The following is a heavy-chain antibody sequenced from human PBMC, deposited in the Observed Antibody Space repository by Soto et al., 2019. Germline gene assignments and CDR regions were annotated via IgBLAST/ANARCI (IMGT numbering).Heavy chain of an antibody. CDR2: ISAYNGNT. CDR3: AREGGQWELPDDFDY. Sequence: VKVSCKASGYTFTSYGISWVRQAPGQGLEWMGWISAYNGNTNYAQKLQGRVTMTTDTSTSTAYMELRSLRSDDTAVYYCAREGGQWELPDDFDYWGQGTLVTVSS. V-gene: IGHV1-18*01. D-gene: IGHD1-26*01. J-gene: IGHJ4*02. CDR1: GYTFTSYG.